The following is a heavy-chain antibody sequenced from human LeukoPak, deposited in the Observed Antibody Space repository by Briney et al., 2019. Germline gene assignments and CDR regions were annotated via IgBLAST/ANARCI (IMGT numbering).Heavy chain of an antibody. Sequence: GGSLRLSCAASGFTFSIYAMHWVRQAPGKGLEWVAVISDDGRNKDYADSAKGRFTISRDNSQNTLYVDMNSLRDEDTAVYYCARMAASSDWFDPWGQGTLVTVSS. CDR1: GFTFSIYA. CDR2: ISDDGRNK. D-gene: IGHD6-25*01. V-gene: IGHV3-30*01. J-gene: IGHJ5*02. CDR3: ARMAASSDWFDP.